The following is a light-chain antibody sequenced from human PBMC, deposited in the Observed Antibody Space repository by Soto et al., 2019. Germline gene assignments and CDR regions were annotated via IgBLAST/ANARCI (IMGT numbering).Light chain of an antibody. Sequence: DIVMTQSPDSLAVSLGERATINCKSSQSVLYSSNTKNYLTWYQQKPGQPPKLLIYWASTRESGVPDRFSGSGYGTDVTLTVSSLQAEDVAVYYCQEYDTTPYTFGQGTKLEIK. CDR2: WAS. CDR1: QSVLYSSNTKNY. J-gene: IGKJ2*01. V-gene: IGKV4-1*01. CDR3: QEYDTTPYT.